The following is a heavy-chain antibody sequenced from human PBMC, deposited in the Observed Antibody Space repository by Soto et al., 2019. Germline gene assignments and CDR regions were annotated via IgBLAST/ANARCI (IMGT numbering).Heavy chain of an antibody. CDR3: AKAGVTMVRGVISYYYYYMDV. V-gene: IGHV3-23*01. Sequence: PGGSLRLSCAASGFTFSSYAMSWVRQAPGKGLEWVSAISGSGGSTYYADSVKGRFTISRDNSKNTLYLQMNSLRAKDTAVYYCAKAGVTMVRGVISYYYYYMDVWGKGTTVTVSS. CDR1: GFTFSSYA. J-gene: IGHJ6*03. CDR2: ISGSGGST. D-gene: IGHD3-10*01.